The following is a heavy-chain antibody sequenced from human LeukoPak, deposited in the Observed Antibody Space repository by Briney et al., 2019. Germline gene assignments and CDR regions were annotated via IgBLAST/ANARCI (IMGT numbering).Heavy chain of an antibody. CDR1: GFTVSSNY. V-gene: IGHV3-21*01. Sequence: GGSLRLSCAASGFTVSSNYMSRVRQAPGKGLDWVSSISPTSAYIYYQDSVKGRFTISRDDAKNSLYLEMDSLRAEDTAVYYCARTIYYYESTSYFSDAFDVWGQGTMVTVSS. J-gene: IGHJ3*01. D-gene: IGHD3-22*01. CDR3: ARTIYYYESTSYFSDAFDV. CDR2: ISPTSAYI.